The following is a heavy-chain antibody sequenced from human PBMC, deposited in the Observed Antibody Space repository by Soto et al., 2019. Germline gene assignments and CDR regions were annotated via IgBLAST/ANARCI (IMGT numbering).Heavy chain of an antibody. CDR3: ARRWGRTFDY. CDR1: GGSISSHY. V-gene: IGHV4-59*08. J-gene: IGHJ4*02. Sequence: SETLSLTCTVSGGSISSHYWSWIRQPPGKGLEWIGYIYYSGSTNYNPPLKSRVTISVDTSKNQFSLKLSSVTAADTAVYYCARRWGRTFDYWGQGTLVTVSS. D-gene: IGHD7-27*01. CDR2: IYYSGST.